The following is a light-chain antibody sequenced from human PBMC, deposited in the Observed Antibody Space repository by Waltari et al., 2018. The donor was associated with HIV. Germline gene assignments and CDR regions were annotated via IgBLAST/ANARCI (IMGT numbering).Light chain of an antibody. CDR2: QDD. J-gene: IGLJ2*01. V-gene: IGLV3-1*01. Sequence: SDELTQPPSVSVSPGQTASITCSGDRLGEKSVCWYQQKPGQSPVVVIYQDDKRPSGIPERFSGSNSGNTATLTISGTQAMDEADYYCQAWDSSTEVFGGGTKLTV. CDR1: RLGEKS. CDR3: QAWDSSTEV.